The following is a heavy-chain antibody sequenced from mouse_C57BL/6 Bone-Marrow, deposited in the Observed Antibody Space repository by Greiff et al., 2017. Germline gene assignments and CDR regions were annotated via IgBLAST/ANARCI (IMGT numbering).Heavy chain of an antibody. CDR2: IYPRDGST. D-gene: IGHD4-1*01. Sequence: VQLVESGPVLVKPGASVKLSCKASGYTFTSYDINWVKQRPGQGLEWIGWIYPRDGSTRYNEKFKGKATLTVVTSSSTAYMELHSLTSEDSAVYICANWDGDYFDYWGQGTTLTVSS. V-gene: IGHV1-85*01. J-gene: IGHJ2*01. CDR1: GYTFTSYD. CDR3: ANWDGDYFDY.